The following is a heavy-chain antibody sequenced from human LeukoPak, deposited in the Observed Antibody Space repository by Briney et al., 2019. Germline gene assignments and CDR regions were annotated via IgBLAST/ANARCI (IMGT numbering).Heavy chain of an antibody. J-gene: IGHJ6*03. Sequence: PGGSLRLSCEASGFTFSDHYMSWIRQVPGKGLEWLLYIGPSGSAIYYADSVKGRFTISRDNAKNSLYLQMNSLRAEDTAVYYCAKGHYTDVWGKGTTVTVSS. CDR2: IGPSGSAI. V-gene: IGHV3-11*04. CDR1: GFTFSDHY. CDR3: AKGHYTDV.